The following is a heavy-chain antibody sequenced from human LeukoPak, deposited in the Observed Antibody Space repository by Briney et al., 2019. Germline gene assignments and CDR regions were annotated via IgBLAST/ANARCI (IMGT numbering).Heavy chain of an antibody. D-gene: IGHD6-13*01. CDR1: GYTFNSYG. CDR2: ISAYSGNT. Sequence: ASVKVSCKASGYTFNSYGFSWVRQAPGQGLEWMGWISAYSGNTNYAQKLQGRVTMTTDTSTSTAYMELRSLRSDDTAVYYCARDRAAAANWFDPWGQGTLVTVSS. CDR3: ARDRAAAANWFDP. V-gene: IGHV1-18*01. J-gene: IGHJ5*02.